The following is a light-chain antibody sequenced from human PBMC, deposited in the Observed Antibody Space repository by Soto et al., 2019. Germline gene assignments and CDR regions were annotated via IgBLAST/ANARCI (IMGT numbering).Light chain of an antibody. CDR3: SSYTSSSLV. J-gene: IGLJ3*02. Sequence: QSALTQPASVSGSPGQSITISCTGTSSDVGGYNYASWYQQHPGKAPKLMIYEVSNRPSGVSNRFSGSKSGNTASLTISGLQAEDEADYYCSSYTSSSLVFGGGTKLTVL. CDR2: EVS. CDR1: SSDVGGYNY. V-gene: IGLV2-14*01.